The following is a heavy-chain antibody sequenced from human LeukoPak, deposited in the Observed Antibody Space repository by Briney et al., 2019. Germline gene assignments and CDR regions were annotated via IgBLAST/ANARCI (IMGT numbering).Heavy chain of an antibody. J-gene: IGHJ6*02. CDR2: MNPNSGNT. D-gene: IGHD2-8*02. CDR1: GYTFTSYD. CDR3: ARDEVRALWWVNYYYYGMDV. Sequence: GASVKVSCKASGYTFTSYDINWVRQATGQGLEWMGWMNPNSGNTGYAQKFQGRVTMTRNTSISTAYMELSSLRSEDTAVYYCARDEVRALWWVNYYYYGMDVWGQGTTVTVSS. V-gene: IGHV1-8*01.